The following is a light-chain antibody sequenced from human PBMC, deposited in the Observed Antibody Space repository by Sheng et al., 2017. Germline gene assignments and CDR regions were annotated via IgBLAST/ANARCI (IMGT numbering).Light chain of an antibody. CDR2: QAS. CDR1: QTISTW. Sequence: DIQMTQSPSTLSASVGDRVTITCRASQTISTWVAWYQQKPGKAPNLLIYQASTLQTGVPSRFSGSGSGTEFTLTISCLQPDDFATYYCHQYNSFSPTFGQGTKVEIK. J-gene: IGKJ1*01. V-gene: IGKV1-5*03. CDR3: HQYNSFSPT.